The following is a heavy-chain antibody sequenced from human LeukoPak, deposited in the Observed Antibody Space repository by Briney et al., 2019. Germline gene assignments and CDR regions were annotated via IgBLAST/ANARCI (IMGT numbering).Heavy chain of an antibody. Sequence: SETLSLTCTVSGGSISSSSYYWGWIRQPPGKGLEWIGSIYYSGSTYYNPSLKSRVTISVDTSKNQFSLKLSSVTAADTAVYYCARRQDYYGSGSYPDYFDYWGQGTLVTVSS. CDR3: ARRQDYYGSGSYPDYFDY. V-gene: IGHV4-39*07. CDR1: GGSISSSSYY. D-gene: IGHD3-10*01. J-gene: IGHJ4*02. CDR2: IYYSGST.